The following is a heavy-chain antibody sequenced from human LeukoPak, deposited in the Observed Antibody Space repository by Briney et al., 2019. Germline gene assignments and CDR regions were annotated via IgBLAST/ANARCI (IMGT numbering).Heavy chain of an antibody. D-gene: IGHD2-2*03. Sequence: GGSLRLSCAASGFTFSSYEMNWVRQAPGKGLEWVLYISSSGSGSTIYYADSVKGRFTISRDNAKNSLYLQMNSLRAEDTAVYYCARGTGYCLDPWGQGTLVTVSS. CDR3: ARGTGYCLDP. J-gene: IGHJ5*02. CDR2: ISSSGSGSTI. CDR1: GFTFSSYE. V-gene: IGHV3-48*03.